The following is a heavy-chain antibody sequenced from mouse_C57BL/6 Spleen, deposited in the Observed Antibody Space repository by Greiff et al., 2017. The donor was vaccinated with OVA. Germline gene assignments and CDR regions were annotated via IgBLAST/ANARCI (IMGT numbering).Heavy chain of an antibody. D-gene: IGHD1-1*01. J-gene: IGHJ4*01. CDR2: ISNGGGST. CDR1: GFTFSDYY. V-gene: IGHV5-12*01. CDR3: ARPYYGGAMDY. Sequence: VQLKQSGGGLVQPGGSLKLSCAASGFTFSDYYMYWVRQTPEKRLEWVAYISNGGGSTYYPDTVKGRFTISRDNAKNTLYLQMSRLKSEDTAMYYCARPYYGGAMDYWGQGTSVTVSS.